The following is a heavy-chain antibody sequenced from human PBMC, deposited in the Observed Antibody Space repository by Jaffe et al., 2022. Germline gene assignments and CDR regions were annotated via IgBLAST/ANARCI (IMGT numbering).Heavy chain of an antibody. Sequence: QVQLVQSGAEVKKPGSSVKVSCKASGGTFSSYAISWVRQAPGQGLEWMGGIIPIFGTANYAQKFQGRVTITTDESTSTAYMELSSLRSEDTAVYYCARDPLSRIAAAGTEGEVYWGQGTLVTVSS. D-gene: IGHD6-13*01. CDR3: ARDPLSRIAAAGTEGEVY. CDR2: IIPIFGTA. J-gene: IGHJ4*02. V-gene: IGHV1-69*05. CDR1: GGTFSSYA.